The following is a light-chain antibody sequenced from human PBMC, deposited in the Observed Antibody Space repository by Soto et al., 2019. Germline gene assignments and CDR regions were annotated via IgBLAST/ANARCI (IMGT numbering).Light chain of an antibody. J-gene: IGKJ5*01. CDR1: QSIRNN. CDR3: QQYNNWPAIT. V-gene: IGKV3D-15*01. Sequence: EVVMTQSQATLSVSPGEGVTLSCRASQSIRNNLAWYQQKPGQAPRLLIYGASTRATGIPARFSGSGSGTEFTLTISSLQSEDFAVYYCQQYNNWPAITFGQGTRLEIK. CDR2: GAS.